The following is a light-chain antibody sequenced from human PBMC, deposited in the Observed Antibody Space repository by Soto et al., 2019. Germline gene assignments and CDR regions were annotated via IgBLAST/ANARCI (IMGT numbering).Light chain of an antibody. V-gene: IGKV3-15*01. CDR2: GAS. CDR1: QSVSSN. Sequence: EIVMTQSPATLSVSPGERATLSCRASQSVSSNLAWYQQKPGQAPRLLIYGASTRATGIPARFSGSGSGTEFNLTISSLQSEDFAVYYCQQYNNWPLTFGQGTKV. CDR3: QQYNNWPLT. J-gene: IGKJ1*01.